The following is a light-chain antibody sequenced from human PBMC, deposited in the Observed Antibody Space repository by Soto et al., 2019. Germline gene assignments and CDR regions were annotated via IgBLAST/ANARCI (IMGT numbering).Light chain of an antibody. J-gene: IGKJ5*01. Sequence: DIPLTQSPSFLSASVGDRVTITCRASQGTRSYLAWYQQKPGKAPKLLIYGASTLQSGVPSRFSGSGSGTEFTLTISSLQPEDFATYYCQQLNSYPSITFGQGTRLEIK. CDR3: QQLNSYPSIT. V-gene: IGKV1-9*01. CDR2: GAS. CDR1: QGTRSY.